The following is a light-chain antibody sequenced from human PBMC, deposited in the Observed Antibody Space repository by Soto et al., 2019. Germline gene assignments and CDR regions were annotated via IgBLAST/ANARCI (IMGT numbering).Light chain of an antibody. CDR3: AAWDDSLWL. V-gene: IGLV1-44*01. Sequence: QSVLTQPPSASGTPGQRVTISCSGGSSNIGTNRVKWYQQLPGTAPKVLIYNDHEWHSGVHDRLSGSKSGTSASLAISGLRSDDEADYYCAAWDDSLWLFGGGTKVTVL. J-gene: IGLJ3*02. CDR2: NDH. CDR1: SSNIGTNR.